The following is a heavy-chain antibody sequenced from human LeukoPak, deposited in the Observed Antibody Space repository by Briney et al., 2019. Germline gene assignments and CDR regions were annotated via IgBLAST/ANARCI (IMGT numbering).Heavy chain of an antibody. V-gene: IGHV1-8*01. CDR1: GYTFTSYD. D-gene: IGHD1-7*01. CDR2: MNPNSGNT. Sequence: ASVTVSCKASGYTFTSYDINWVRQATGQGLEWMGWMNPNSGNTGYAQKFQGRVTMTRNTSISTAYMELSSLRYEDTAVYYCARAWNWEHNLYYYYGMDVWGQGTTVTVSS. CDR3: ARAWNWEHNLYYYYGMDV. J-gene: IGHJ6*02.